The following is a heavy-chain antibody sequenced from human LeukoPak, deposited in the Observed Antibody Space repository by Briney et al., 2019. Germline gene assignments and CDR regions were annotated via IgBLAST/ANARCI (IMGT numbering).Heavy chain of an antibody. CDR3: ARDWETLTYDDSSGQEY. J-gene: IGHJ3*01. V-gene: IGHV3-23*01. CDR2: MSGSGGTT. Sequence: GGSLRLSCAASGLTFSSYAMSWVRQAPGKGLEWFSAMSGSGGTTYYADSVKGRFAISRDNSKNTLYLQMNSLRAEDTAIYFCARDWETLTYDDSSGQEYWGQGTMVTVSS. CDR1: GLTFSSYA. D-gene: IGHD3-22*01.